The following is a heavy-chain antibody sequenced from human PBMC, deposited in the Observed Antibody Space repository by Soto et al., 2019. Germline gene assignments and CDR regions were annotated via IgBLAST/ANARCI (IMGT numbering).Heavy chain of an antibody. V-gene: IGHV1-18*04. CDR2: ISSYSGQI. J-gene: IGHJ6*02. CDR1: GYNFSDYG. CDR3: AISTWSLSYFGMAV. Sequence: ASVKVSCKASGYNFSDYGGNWVRQDPGQGLERMGWISSYSGQIMSLRKFQGQVTMTTDTPTSTGYMELRGLTSDDTALYYCAISTWSLSYFGMAVRGQGTTVTVSS. D-gene: IGHD3-3*01.